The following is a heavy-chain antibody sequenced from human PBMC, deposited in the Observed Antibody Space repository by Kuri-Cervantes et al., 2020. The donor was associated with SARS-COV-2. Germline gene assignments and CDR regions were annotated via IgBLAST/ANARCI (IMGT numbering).Heavy chain of an antibody. D-gene: IGHD2-8*01. CDR3: ARLGKNCTNGICNTYHYYYMDV. CDR2: IYYSGST. CDR1: GGSIRTYY. V-gene: IGHV4-59*01. J-gene: IGHJ6*03. Sequence: ESLKISCTVSGGSIRTYYWGWIRQPPGKGLEWIGYIYYSGSTNYNPPLKSRVTVSVDTSKNQFFLKLSSVTAADTAVYYCARLGKNCTNGICNTYHYYYMDVWGQGTTVTVSS.